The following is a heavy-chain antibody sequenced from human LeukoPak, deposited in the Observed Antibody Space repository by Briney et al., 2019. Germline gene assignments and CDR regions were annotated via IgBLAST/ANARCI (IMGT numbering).Heavy chain of an antibody. V-gene: IGHV4-59*08. Sequence: PSETLSLTCTVSGGSISSYSWSWLRQPPGKGLEWIGSIYHTGSTNYNPSLRRRVTISVDTSKNQFSLKLSSVTAADTAVYYCARHVFTMVRGVINWFDPWGQGTLVTVSS. CDR1: GGSISSYS. CDR3: ARHVFTMVRGVINWFDP. CDR2: IYHTGST. D-gene: IGHD3-10*01. J-gene: IGHJ5*02.